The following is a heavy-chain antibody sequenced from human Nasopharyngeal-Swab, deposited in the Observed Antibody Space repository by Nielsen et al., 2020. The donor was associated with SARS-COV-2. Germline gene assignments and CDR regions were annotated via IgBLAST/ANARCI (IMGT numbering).Heavy chain of an antibody. CDR2: IWYDGNNK. CDR3: AGANYDSSGHYGNYHYGMDV. Sequence: GGSLRLSCAASGFTFSSYGMHWVRQAPGKGLEWVAVIWYDGNNKYYADSVKGRFTISRDNSKNTLYLQMNSLRAEDTAVYYCAGANYDSSGHYGNYHYGMDVWGRGTTVTVS. D-gene: IGHD3-22*01. J-gene: IGHJ6*02. CDR1: GFTFSSYG. V-gene: IGHV3-33*01.